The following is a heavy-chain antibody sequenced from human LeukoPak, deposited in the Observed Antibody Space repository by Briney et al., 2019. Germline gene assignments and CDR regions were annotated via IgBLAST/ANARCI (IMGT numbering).Heavy chain of an antibody. CDR1: GFTFSSYA. J-gene: IGHJ3*02. CDR3: AKVGGVATTTDAFHI. CDR2: IRYDGSDK. Sequence: GGSLRLSCAASGFTFSSYAMSWVRQAPGKGLNWVAFIRYDGSDKYYADSVKGRFAISRDNSKNTVYLQMNSLRAEDTAVYYCAKVGGVATTTDAFHIWGQGTMVTVSA. D-gene: IGHD3-16*01. V-gene: IGHV3-30*02.